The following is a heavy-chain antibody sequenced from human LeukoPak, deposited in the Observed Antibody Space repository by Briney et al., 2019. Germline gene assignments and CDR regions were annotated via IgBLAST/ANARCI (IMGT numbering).Heavy chain of an antibody. CDR3: AREDSSGYYPPFDY. D-gene: IGHD3-22*01. V-gene: IGHV4-4*07. CDR2: IYTSGST. CDR1: GFTFSSYA. Sequence: GSLRLSCAASGFTFSSYAMSWIRQPAGKGLEWIGRIYTSGSTNYNPSLKSRVTISVDTSKNQFSLKLSSVTAADTAVYYCAREDSSGYYPPFDYWGQGTLVTVSS. J-gene: IGHJ4*02.